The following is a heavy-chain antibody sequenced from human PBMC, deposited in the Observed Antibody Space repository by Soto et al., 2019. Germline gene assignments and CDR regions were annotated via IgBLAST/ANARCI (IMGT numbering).Heavy chain of an antibody. D-gene: IGHD2-15*01. J-gene: IGHJ4*02. V-gene: IGHV3-74*01. CDR1: GFTFSNYW. Sequence: EVQLVESGGGLVQPGTSLRLSCAASGFTFSNYWMHWVRQAPGKGLVWVSRLNSDGSGTSYADSVKGRFTISRDNAKNTLYLPMNSLRAEDTAVYYCAKGGGKTIDYWGQGTLVTVSS. CDR2: LNSDGSGT. CDR3: AKGGGKTIDY.